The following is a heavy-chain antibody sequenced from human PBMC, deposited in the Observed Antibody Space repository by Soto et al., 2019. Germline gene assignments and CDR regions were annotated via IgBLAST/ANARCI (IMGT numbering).Heavy chain of an antibody. CDR3: TTTRGTYGAEYFQH. CDR2: IKSKTDGGTT. V-gene: IGHV3-15*01. D-gene: IGHD4-17*01. CDR1: GFTFTNAW. J-gene: IGHJ1*01. Sequence: GGSLRLSCAASGFTFTNAWMSWVRQAPGKGLEWVGRIKSKTDGGTTDYAAPVKGRFTISRDDSKNTLYLQMNSLKTEDTAVYYCTTTRGTYGAEYFQHWGQGTLVTVSS.